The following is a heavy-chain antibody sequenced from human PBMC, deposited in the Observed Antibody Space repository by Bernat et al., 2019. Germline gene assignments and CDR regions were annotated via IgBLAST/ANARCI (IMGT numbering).Heavy chain of an antibody. V-gene: IGHV3-11*05. Sequence: VQVVDSGGGLVQPGGSLRLSCAASGLTFVNFAMSWVRQAPGKGLDWVSYISSSSSYTNYADSVKGRFTISRDNAKNSLYLQMNSLRAEDTAVYYCARGTSTSAPYMDVWGKGTTVTVSS. CDR1: GLTFVNFA. CDR2: ISSSSSYT. CDR3: ARGTSTSAPYMDV. J-gene: IGHJ6*03.